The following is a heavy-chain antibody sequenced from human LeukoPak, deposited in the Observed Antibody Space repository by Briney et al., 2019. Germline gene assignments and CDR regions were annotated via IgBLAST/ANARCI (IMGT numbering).Heavy chain of an antibody. V-gene: IGHV1-18*01. CDR1: GYTFTSYG. CDR2: ISAYNGNT. CDR3: ARAIVVQAAMSRNWFDP. Sequence: GASVKVSCKASGYTFTSYGISWGRQAPGQGREWMGWISAYNGNTNYAQKLQGRVTMTTDTSTSTAYMELRSLRSDDKAVYYCARAIVVQAAMSRNWFDPWGQGTLVSVSS. D-gene: IGHD2-2*01. J-gene: IGHJ5*02.